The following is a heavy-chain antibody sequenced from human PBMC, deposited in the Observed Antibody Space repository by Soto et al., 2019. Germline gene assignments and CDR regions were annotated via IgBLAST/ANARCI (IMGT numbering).Heavy chain of an antibody. D-gene: IGHD2-15*01. V-gene: IGHV4-59*08. Sequence: QVHLQESGPGLVKPSETLSLTCTVSGGSISSYYWTWIRQPPGKRLEWIGYIHYSGSTNYSPSLKIRVTISVDTSKKQFSLKLSSVTAADTAVYYCARRIVILAADYGMDVWGQGTTVTVSS. CDR3: ARRIVILAADYGMDV. CDR1: GGSISSYY. CDR2: IHYSGST. J-gene: IGHJ6*02.